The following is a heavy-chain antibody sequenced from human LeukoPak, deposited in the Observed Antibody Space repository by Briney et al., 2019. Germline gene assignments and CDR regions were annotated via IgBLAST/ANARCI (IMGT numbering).Heavy chain of an antibody. Sequence: ASVKVSCNASGYTFTSYGISWVRQAPGQGLEWMGWISAYNGNTNYAQKLQGRVAMTTDTSTSTAYMELSSLRSEDTAMYYCARGRNYYDSSGYYYEGDAFDIWGQGTMVTVSS. CDR2: ISAYNGNT. CDR1: GYTFTSYG. CDR3: ARGRNYYDSSGYYYEGDAFDI. J-gene: IGHJ3*02. D-gene: IGHD3-22*01. V-gene: IGHV1-18*01.